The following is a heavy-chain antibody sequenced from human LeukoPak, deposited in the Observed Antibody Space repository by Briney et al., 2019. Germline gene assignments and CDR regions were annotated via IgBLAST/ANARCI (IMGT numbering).Heavy chain of an antibody. D-gene: IGHD3-22*01. CDR2: ISSSSSYI. CDR1: GFTFSSYS. V-gene: IGHV3-21*01. J-gene: IGHJ4*02. Sequence: GGSLRLSCAASGFTFSSYSMNWVRQAPGKGLEWVSSISSSSSYIYYADSVKGRFTLSRDNAKNSLYLQMNSLRAEDTAVCYCARDRSYDSSGYLTGWGQGTLVTVSS. CDR3: ARDRSYDSSGYLTG.